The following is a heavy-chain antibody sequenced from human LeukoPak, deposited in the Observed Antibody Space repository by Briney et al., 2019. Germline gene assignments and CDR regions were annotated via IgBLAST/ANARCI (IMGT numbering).Heavy chain of an antibody. CDR1: GFTFSGSA. Sequence: GGSLRLSCAASGFTFSGSAMHWVRQASGKGLEWVGRIRSKANSYATAYAASVKGRVTISRDDSKNTAYLQMNSLKTEDTAVYYCTVPDYEILTGYRFDPWGQGTLVTVSS. D-gene: IGHD3-9*01. J-gene: IGHJ5*02. CDR2: IRSKANSYAT. CDR3: TVPDYEILTGYRFDP. V-gene: IGHV3-73*01.